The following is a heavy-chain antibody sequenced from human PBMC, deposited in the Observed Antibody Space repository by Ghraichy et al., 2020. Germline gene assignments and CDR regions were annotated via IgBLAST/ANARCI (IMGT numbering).Heavy chain of an antibody. J-gene: IGHJ4*02. CDR1: GFTFSSYT. CDR2: ISRDSIHI. V-gene: IGHV3-21*01. Sequence: LSLTCAASGFTFSSYTMTWIRQAPGKGLEWVSSISRDSIHIHNADSMEGRFTISRDNARSSLFLQMNSLRAEDTAVYYCAKAKDYYDSSGYYFQSWGQGTLVTVSS. D-gene: IGHD3-22*01. CDR3: AKAKDYYDSSGYYFQS.